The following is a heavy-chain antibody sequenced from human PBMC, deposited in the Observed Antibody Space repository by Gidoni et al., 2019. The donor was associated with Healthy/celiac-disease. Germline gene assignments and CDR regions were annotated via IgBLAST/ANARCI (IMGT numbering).Heavy chain of an antibody. CDR3: AKDPHVMSFDYSFDY. CDR1: GCPFDDYA. Sequence: EVQGVESGGGLVQPGRSLRRSCAASGCPFDDYAMHWVRQAPGGGLEWVSGISCNSGSIGYADSVKGRFTISRDNDKNSLYLQMSSLRAEATALYYCAKDPHVMSFDYSFDYWGQGTLVTVSS. D-gene: IGHD2-8*01. V-gene: IGHV3-9*01. J-gene: IGHJ4*02. CDR2: ISCNSGSI.